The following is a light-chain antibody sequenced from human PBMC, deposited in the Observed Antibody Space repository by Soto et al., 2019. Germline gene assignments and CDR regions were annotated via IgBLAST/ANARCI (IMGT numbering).Light chain of an antibody. CDR1: QSISKY. J-gene: IGKJ4*01. CDR2: AAS. Sequence: DIQMTQSPSSLSASVGDVVNITCRASQSISKYINWYQQKQGKAPKLLIYAASSLESGVSSRFSGSGSGTEFTVTISSLQPEDFATYYCQQSYSTPLAFGGGTKVEVK. V-gene: IGKV1-39*01. CDR3: QQSYSTPLA.